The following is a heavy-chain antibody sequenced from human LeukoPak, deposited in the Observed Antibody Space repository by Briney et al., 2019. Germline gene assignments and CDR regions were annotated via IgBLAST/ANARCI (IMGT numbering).Heavy chain of an antibody. CDR1: GGTFSSYA. CDR2: IIPTFGTA. V-gene: IGHV1-69*13. Sequence: SVKVSCKASGGTFSSYAISWVRQAPGQGLEWMGGIIPTFGTANYAQKFQGRVTITADESTSTAYMELSSLRSEDTAVYYCAVEYCSSTSCHIRNFDYWGQGTLVTVSS. CDR3: AVEYCSSTSCHIRNFDY. D-gene: IGHD2-2*01. J-gene: IGHJ4*02.